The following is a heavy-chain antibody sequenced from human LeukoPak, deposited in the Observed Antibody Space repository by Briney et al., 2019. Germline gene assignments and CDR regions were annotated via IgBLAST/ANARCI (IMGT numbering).Heavy chain of an antibody. CDR3: ARDRSYNWFDP. V-gene: IGHV4-59*01. D-gene: IGHD2-15*01. J-gene: IGHJ5*02. CDR2: IYYTGRN. Sequence: PSETLSLTCTVSAGSISSYYWSWIRQSPGKGLEWIAYIYYTGRNNYNPSLKSRVTISVDTSKNQFSLKLSSVTAADTAVYYCARDRSYNWFDPWGQGTLVTVSS. CDR1: AGSISSYY.